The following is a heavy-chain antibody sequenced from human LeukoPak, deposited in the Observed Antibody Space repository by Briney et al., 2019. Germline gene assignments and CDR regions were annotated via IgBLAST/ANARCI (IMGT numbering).Heavy chain of an antibody. CDR3: ARFALWDCSSTSCPDY. CDR1: GYTFTSYD. CDR2: MNPNSGNT. V-gene: IGHV1-8*01. D-gene: IGHD2-2*01. J-gene: IGHJ4*02. Sequence: GASVKVSCKASGYTFTSYDINWVRQATGQGLEWMGWMNPNSGNTGYAQKFQGRVTMTRNTSISTAYMELSSLRSEDTAVYYCARFALWDCSSTSCPDYWGQGTLVTVSS.